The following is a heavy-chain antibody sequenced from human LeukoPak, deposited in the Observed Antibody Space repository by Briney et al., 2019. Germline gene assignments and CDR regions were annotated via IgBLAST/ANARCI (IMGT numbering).Heavy chain of an antibody. D-gene: IGHD4-17*01. CDR2: IDPSDSYT. CDR1: GYSFTNYW. J-gene: IGHJ4*02. Sequence: GESLKISCKASGYSFTNYWISWVRQMPGKGLEWMGRIDPSDSYTKYSPSFEGHVTISVDKSISTAFLQWNSLKASDNAMYYCATGASKVTTDFANYWGQGTQVAVSP. CDR3: ATGASKVTTDFANY. V-gene: IGHV5-10-1*01.